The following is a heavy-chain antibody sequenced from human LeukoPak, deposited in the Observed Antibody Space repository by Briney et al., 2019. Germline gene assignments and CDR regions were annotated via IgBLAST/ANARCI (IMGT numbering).Heavy chain of an antibody. V-gene: IGHV3-7*01. CDR2: IKEDGSEK. CDR1: GFTFGNYW. CDR3: AKWKDEDF. Sequence: PGGSLRLSCTASGFTFGNYWMHWVRQAPGKGLEWVANIKEDGSEKYYVDSVKGRFTISRDSAKNSLYLQMNSLRAEDTALYYCAKWKDEDFWGQGTLVTVSS. J-gene: IGHJ4*02. D-gene: IGHD1-1*01.